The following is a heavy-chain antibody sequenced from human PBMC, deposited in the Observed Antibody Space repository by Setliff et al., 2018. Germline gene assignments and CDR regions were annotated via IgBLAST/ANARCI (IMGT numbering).Heavy chain of an antibody. J-gene: IGHJ4*02. V-gene: IGHV4-59*01. Sequence: LSLTCNVSGDSISAASIMAWIRQPPGKGLEFIGYVYYSGAAKYDPSLKSRVTTSVDTSKTQFSLKLNSMTTADTAVYYCARGGTYRYFDYWGQGTLVTVSS. CDR2: VYYSGAA. CDR1: GDSISAAS. CDR3: ARGGTYRYFDY.